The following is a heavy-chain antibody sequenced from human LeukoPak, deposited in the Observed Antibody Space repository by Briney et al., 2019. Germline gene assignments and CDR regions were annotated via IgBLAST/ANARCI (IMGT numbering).Heavy chain of an antibody. D-gene: IGHD5-24*01. CDR2: IYYSGST. CDR1: GGSISSSSYY. J-gene: IGHJ4*02. Sequence: PSETLSLTCTVSGGSISSSSYYWGWIRQPPGKGLEWIGRIYYSGSTYYNPSLKSRVTISVDTSKNQFSLKLSSVTAADTAVYYCAREGLGFLQEMATIWYFDYWGQGTLVTVSS. CDR3: AREGLGFLQEMATIWYFDY. V-gene: IGHV4-39*01.